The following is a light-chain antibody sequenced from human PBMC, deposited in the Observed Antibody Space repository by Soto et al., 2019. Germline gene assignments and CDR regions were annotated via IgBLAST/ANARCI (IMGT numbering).Light chain of an antibody. CDR2: GAS. J-gene: IGKJ5*01. Sequence: EIVLTQSPGTLSLSPGERATLSCRASQSVSSSYLAWYQHKPGQAPRLLIYGASSRATGIPDRFSGSGSGTEFTLTISSLQSEDFAVYYCQQRSNWPSITFGQGTRLEIK. CDR1: QSVSSSY. CDR3: QQRSNWPSIT. V-gene: IGKV3D-20*02.